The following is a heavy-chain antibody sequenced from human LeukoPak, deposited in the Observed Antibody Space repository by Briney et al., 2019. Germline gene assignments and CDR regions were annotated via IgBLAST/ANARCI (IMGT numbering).Heavy chain of an antibody. CDR3: ARVQRGIAVALDY. D-gene: IGHD6-19*01. J-gene: IGHJ4*02. V-gene: IGHV3-9*01. CDR2: ISWNSGGI. CDR1: GFTFDNYA. Sequence: PGRSLRLSCAASGFTFDNYAMHWVRQAPGKGLEWVSSISWNSGGIGYADSVKGRFTISRDNAKNLLYLQMNSLRAEDTAVYYCARVQRGIAVALDYWGQGTLATVSS.